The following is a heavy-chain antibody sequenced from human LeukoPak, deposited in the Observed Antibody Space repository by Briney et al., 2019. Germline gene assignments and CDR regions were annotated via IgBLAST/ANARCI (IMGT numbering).Heavy chain of an antibody. D-gene: IGHD3-10*01. J-gene: IGHJ4*02. V-gene: IGHV3-64*01. CDR3: ARRYYGSGGYQIGY. CDR1: GFTFSSYA. CDR2: ISNSGGST. Sequence: GGSLRLSCAASGFTFSSYAMHWVRQAPGKGLEYVSAISNSGGSTYYANSVRGRFTISRDNSKNTLYLQMGSLRAEDMAVYYCARRYYGSGGYQIGYWGQGTLVTVSS.